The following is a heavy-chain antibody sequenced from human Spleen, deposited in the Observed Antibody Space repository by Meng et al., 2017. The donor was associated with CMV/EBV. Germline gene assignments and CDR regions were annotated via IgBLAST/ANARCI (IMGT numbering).Heavy chain of an antibody. CDR2: IIPIFGTA. J-gene: IGHJ6*02. V-gene: IGHV1-69*05. D-gene: IGHD1-26*01. Sequence: SVKVSCKASGGTFSSYAISWVRQAPGQGLEWMGGIIPIFGTANYAQKFQGRVTITTDESTSIAYMELSSLRSEDTAVYYCARDDVVGATTLPNYYYYGMDVWGQGTTVTVSS. CDR3: ARDDVVGATTLPNYYYYGMDV. CDR1: GGTFSSYA.